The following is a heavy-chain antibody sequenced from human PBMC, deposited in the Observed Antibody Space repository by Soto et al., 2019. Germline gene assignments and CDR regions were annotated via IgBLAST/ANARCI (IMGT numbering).Heavy chain of an antibody. CDR1: GFTFNNRD. J-gene: IGHJ4*02. CDR2: ISHDGSNE. CDR3: VKYSGFDYFFYD. D-gene: IGHD5-12*01. V-gene: IGHV3-30*18. Sequence: QVQLVESGGGVVQPGRSLRLSCAASGFTFNNRDMHWVRQAPGKGLEWVAVISHDGSNEYYADSVKGRFTISRDNSKNTLYLQMNSLRAEDTAVYYCVKYSGFDYFFYDWGQGTLVTVSS.